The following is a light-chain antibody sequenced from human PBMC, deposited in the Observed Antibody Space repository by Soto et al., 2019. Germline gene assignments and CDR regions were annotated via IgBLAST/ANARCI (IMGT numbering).Light chain of an antibody. CDR1: TSNIGTFY. V-gene: IGLV1-47*02. CDR2: LGD. CDR3: AAWDDNMNAYV. Sequence: QSVLTQPPSASSTRGQTVTISCSGSTSNIGTFYVYWYQHLPGTAPKLLISLGDQRASGVSDRFSGSKSGTSASLAINGLRSDDEADDYCAAWDDNMNAYVFGSGTKVTVL. J-gene: IGLJ1*01.